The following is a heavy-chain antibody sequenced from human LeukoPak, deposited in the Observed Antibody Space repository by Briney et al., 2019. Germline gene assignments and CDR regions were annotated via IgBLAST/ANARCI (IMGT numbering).Heavy chain of an antibody. CDR3: ARRGPNAPFDY. V-gene: IGHV5-51*01. CDR2: IYPGDSDT. CDR1: GYSFANYW. J-gene: IGHJ4*02. Sequence: KVGESLKISCKGSGYSFANYWIGWVRQMPGKGPEWMGIIYPGDSDTRYSPSFQGQVTISADKSISTAYLQWSTLKASDTAMYYCARRGPNAPFDYWGQGTLVTVSS. D-gene: IGHD2-8*01.